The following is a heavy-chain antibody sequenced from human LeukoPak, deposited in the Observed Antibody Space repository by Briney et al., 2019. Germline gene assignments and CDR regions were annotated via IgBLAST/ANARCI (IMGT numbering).Heavy chain of an antibody. D-gene: IGHD6-13*01. Sequence: GGSLRLSCAASGFTFHIFWMTWVRQTPGKGLEWVANIKQDGSEKYYVDSVKGRFTISRDNAKNSLYLQMNSLRAEDTAVYYCARGSLRAAGGYWGQGTLVTVSS. CDR2: IKQDGSEK. V-gene: IGHV3-7*05. CDR1: GFTFHIFW. CDR3: ARGSLRAAGGY. J-gene: IGHJ4*02.